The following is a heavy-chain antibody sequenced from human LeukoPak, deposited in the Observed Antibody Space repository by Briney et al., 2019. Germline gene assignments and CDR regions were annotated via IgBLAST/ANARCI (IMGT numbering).Heavy chain of an antibody. D-gene: IGHD2-15*01. CDR1: GGSINSYY. CDR3: TRRKGCNSGSCYGDTFDY. CDR2: ISYSGSP. V-gene: IGHV4-59*08. J-gene: IGHJ4*02. Sequence: ASETLSLTCTVSGGSINSYYWSWIRQPPGKGLEWIGYISYSGSPYYNPSLKSRVAMSIDTSKNQFSLTLSSVTAADTAVYYCTRRKGCNSGSCYGDTFDYWGQGTLVTVSS.